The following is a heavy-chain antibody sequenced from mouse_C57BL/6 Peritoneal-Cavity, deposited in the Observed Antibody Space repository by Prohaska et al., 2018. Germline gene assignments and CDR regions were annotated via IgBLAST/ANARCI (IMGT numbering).Heavy chain of an antibody. CDR1: GFTFSDYG. V-gene: IGHV5-17*01. D-gene: IGHD1-1*01. Sequence: EVQLVESGGGLVKPGGSLKLSCAASGFTFSDYGMHWVRHAPEKGLEWVAYISSGSITIYYADTVKGRFTISRDNAKNTLFLQMTSLRSEDTAMYYCARIGYYGSTFDYWGQGTTLTVSS. J-gene: IGHJ2*01. CDR3: ARIGYYGSTFDY. CDR2: ISSGSITI.